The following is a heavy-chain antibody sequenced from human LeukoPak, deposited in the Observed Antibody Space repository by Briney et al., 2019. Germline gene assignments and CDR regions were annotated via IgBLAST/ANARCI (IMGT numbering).Heavy chain of an antibody. CDR2: IYYSGST. V-gene: IGHV4-59*01. J-gene: IGHJ4*02. CDR3: AGGVAHCSRTSCYGIDY. Sequence: SETLSLTCTVSGASISTYYWSWIRQPPGKGLEWIGYIYYSGSTIYNPSLKSRVTISVDTSKNQFSLRLSSVTAADTAVYYCAGGVAHCSRTSCYGIDYWGQGTLVTVSS. CDR1: GASISTYY. D-gene: IGHD2-2*01.